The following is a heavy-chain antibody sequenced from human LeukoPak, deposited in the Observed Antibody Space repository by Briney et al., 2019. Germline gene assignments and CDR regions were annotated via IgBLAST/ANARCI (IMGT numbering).Heavy chain of an antibody. CDR3: ASRGRGYSYGYARTYYFDY. V-gene: IGHV3-74*01. Sequence: GGSLRLSCAASGFTFSSYWMHWVRHAPGKGLVWVSRINSDGSSTSYADSVKGRFTISRDNAKNTLYLQMNSLRAEDTAVYYCASRGRGYSYGYARTYYFDYWGQGTLVTVSS. CDR1: GFTFSSYW. J-gene: IGHJ4*02. CDR2: INSDGSST. D-gene: IGHD5-18*01.